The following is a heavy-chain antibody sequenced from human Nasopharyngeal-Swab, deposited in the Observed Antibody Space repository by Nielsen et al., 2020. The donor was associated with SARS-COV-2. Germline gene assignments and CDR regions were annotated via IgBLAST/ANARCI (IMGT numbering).Heavy chain of an antibody. D-gene: IGHD3-16*02. CDR2: ITSSSSFI. Sequence: GESLKISCAASGFTFSRHSLNWVRQAPGKGLEWVSSITSSSSFINYAASVKGRFIISRDNAKNSLDLQMNSLRADDTAVYYCARETLSPGYGMDVWGQGTTVTVSS. CDR3: ARETLSPGYGMDV. V-gene: IGHV3-21*01. CDR1: GFTFSRHS. J-gene: IGHJ6*02.